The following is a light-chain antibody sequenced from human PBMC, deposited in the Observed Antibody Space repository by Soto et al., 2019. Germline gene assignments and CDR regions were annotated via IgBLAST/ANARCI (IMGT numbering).Light chain of an antibody. CDR3: SSYTSRPTLFD. J-gene: IGLJ1*01. Sequence: QSALTQPASVSGSPGQSITISCTGTSSDVGGYNYVSWYQQHPGKAPKLVIFEVSIRPSGVSVRFSGSKSGNTASLTISGLQTEDEADYYCSSYTSRPTLFDFGSGTKLTVL. CDR2: EVS. CDR1: SSDVGGYNY. V-gene: IGLV2-14*01.